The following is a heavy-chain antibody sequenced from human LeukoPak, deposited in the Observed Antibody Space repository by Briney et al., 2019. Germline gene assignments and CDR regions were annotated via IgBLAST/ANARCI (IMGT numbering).Heavy chain of an antibody. CDR2: FDPEDGET. CDR3: ATVRYCSSTSCYFDWFDP. J-gene: IGHJ5*02. CDR1: GYTLTELS. Sequence: GASVKVSCKVSGYTLTELSMHWVRQAPGKGLEWMGGFDPEDGETIYAQKFQGRVTMTEDTSTDTAYMELSSLRSEDTAVYYCATVRYCSSTSCYFDWFDPWGQGTLVTVS. D-gene: IGHD2-2*01. V-gene: IGHV1-24*01.